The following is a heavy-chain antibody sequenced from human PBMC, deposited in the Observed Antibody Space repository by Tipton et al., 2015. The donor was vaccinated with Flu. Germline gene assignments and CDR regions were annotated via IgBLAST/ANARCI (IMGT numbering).Heavy chain of an antibody. D-gene: IGHD3-22*01. CDR3: ARSHYDTTGYFLFHS. CDR2: IFYSGKT. V-gene: IGHV4-28*01. Sequence: TLSLTCAVSGYSISSNYYWGWIRQPPGKGLEWIGRIFYSGKTDYNPSLRSRVTMSVDTSKSQVSLKLSSVTAADTAVYYCARSHYDTTGYFLFHSWGQGTLVTVSS. CDR1: GYSISSNYY. J-gene: IGHJ4*02.